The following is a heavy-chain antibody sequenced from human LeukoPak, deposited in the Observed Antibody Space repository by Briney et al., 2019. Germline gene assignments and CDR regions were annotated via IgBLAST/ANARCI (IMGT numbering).Heavy chain of an antibody. CDR3: ARQRGFPDY. CDR1: GFSFSSYA. Sequence: GGSLRLSCAASGFSFSSYAMSWDRQAPGKGLEWVSTVSDSGFRTYYADSVKGRLTISRDNSKNTLDLQMYSLRAEDTAVYYCARQRGFPDYWGQGTLVTVSS. J-gene: IGHJ4*02. CDR2: VSDSGFRT. D-gene: IGHD5-12*01. V-gene: IGHV3-23*01.